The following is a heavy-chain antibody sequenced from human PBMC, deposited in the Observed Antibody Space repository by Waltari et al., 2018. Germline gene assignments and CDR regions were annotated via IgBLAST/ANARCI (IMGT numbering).Heavy chain of an antibody. Sequence: EVQLVESGGGLVQPGGSLRLSCAASGFNFISYWLVWVRQAPGKGLEWVANIKTDGSEKYYVDSVKGRFTISRDNARNSLYLQMSSLRAEDTAVYYCARFGPESTTYTSLPYWGQGTLVTVSS. J-gene: IGHJ4*02. V-gene: IGHV3-7*01. CDR2: IKTDGSEK. CDR1: GFNFISYW. D-gene: IGHD1-26*01. CDR3: ARFGPESTTYTSLPY.